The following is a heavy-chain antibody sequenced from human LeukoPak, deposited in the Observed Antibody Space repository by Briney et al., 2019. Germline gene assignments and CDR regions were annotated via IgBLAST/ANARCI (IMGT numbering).Heavy chain of an antibody. V-gene: IGHV3-49*03. J-gene: IGHJ6*03. CDR2: IRSKAYGGTT. CDR3: TRVIAARQGDYYYMDV. Sequence: GGTLRLSCAATGLTFSSYAMSWFRQAPGKGLEWVGFIRSKAYGGTTEYAASVKGRFTISRDDSKSIAYLQMNSLKTEDTAVYYCTRVIAARQGDYYYMDVWGKGTTVTVSS. CDR1: GLTFSSYA. D-gene: IGHD6-6*01.